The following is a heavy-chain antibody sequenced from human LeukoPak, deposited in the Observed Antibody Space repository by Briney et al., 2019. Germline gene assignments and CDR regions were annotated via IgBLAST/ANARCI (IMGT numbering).Heavy chain of an antibody. D-gene: IGHD6-19*01. Sequence: SETLSLTCTVSGGSISSYYWGWIRQPAGKGLEWIGRIYASGSTNYNPSLKSRVTMSADTSKNQFFLKLTSVTAAGTAVYYCAREQFRPYYFDYWGQGTLVTVSS. CDR3: AREQFRPYYFDY. J-gene: IGHJ4*02. CDR1: GGSISSYY. CDR2: IYASGST. V-gene: IGHV4-4*07.